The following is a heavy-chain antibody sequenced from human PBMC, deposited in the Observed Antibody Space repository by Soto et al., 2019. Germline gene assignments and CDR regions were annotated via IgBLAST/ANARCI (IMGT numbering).Heavy chain of an antibody. V-gene: IGHV4-39*01. CDR3: AHEMEWMLQIFNP. Sequence: AETLSLTCTVSGGSICSSGNHWGWIRQPPGKGLEWIASIFYSGTTYYNPSLKSRVTISVDTFKNQFSLKVNSVTAADTAVYYCAHEMEWMLQIFNPWGQGILVTVSS. D-gene: IGHD3-3*01. CDR2: IFYSGTT. J-gene: IGHJ5*02. CDR1: GGSICSSGNH.